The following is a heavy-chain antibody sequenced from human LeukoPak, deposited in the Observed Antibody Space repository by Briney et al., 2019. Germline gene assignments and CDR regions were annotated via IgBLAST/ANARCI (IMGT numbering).Heavy chain of an antibody. CDR1: GYSISNGYY. CDR3: ARQHDSYYYYYIDV. V-gene: IGHV4-38-2*01. Sequence: PSETLSLTCAVSGYSISNGYYWVWIRPPPGKGLEWIGSLYHSDTVYYNTALESRVSMSVDTSKNQFTLKLSFVTAADTAVYYCARQHDSYYYYYIDVWGSGTTVTVSS. CDR2: LYHSDTV. J-gene: IGHJ6*03.